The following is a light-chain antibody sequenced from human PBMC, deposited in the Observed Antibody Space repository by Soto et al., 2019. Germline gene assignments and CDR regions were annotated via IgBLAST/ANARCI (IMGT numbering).Light chain of an antibody. V-gene: IGKV3-15*01. CDR1: QSVSND. Sequence: EIVLTQSPATLSVSPGDRATLSCRASQSVSNDLTWFQQKPGQAPRLLIYDASTRATGIPARFSGSGSGTEFTLTISSLQSEDFAIYYCRQYNNWPLTFGGGTKVEIK. J-gene: IGKJ4*01. CDR3: RQYNNWPLT. CDR2: DAS.